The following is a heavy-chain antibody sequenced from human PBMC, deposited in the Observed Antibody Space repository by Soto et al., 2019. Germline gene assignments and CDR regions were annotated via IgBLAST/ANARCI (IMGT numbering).Heavy chain of an antibody. Sequence: SETLSLTCTVSGGSISSGSNFWSWIRQHPGKGLEWIGYIYYSGSTYYNPSLKSRVSISIDTSKNQFSLKLNSVTAADTAVYFCARVYSRYYFDXWGQGTLVTVSS. D-gene: IGHD4-4*01. CDR3: ARVYSRYYFDX. V-gene: IGHV4-31*03. J-gene: IGHJ4*02. CDR2: IYYSGST. CDR1: GGSISSGSNF.